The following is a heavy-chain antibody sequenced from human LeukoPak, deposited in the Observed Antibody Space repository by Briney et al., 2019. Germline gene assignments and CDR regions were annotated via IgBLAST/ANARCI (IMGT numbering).Heavy chain of an antibody. V-gene: IGHV3-74*01. CDR1: GFTFSTYW. CDR2: INRDGSST. D-gene: IGHD2-2*01. Sequence: PGGSLRLSCAASGFTFSTYWMHWVRQAPGKGLVWVSRINRDGSSTNYADSVKGRFTISRDNAKNTVYLQMNSLSADDTAVYYCAKLFGGGIVPAAVHAWGQGSLVTVSS. CDR3: AKLFGGGIVPAAVHA. J-gene: IGHJ5*02.